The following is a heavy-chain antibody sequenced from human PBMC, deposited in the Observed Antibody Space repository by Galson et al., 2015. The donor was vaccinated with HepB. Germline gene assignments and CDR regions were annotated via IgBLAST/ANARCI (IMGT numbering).Heavy chain of an antibody. J-gene: IGHJ4*02. D-gene: IGHD3-10*01. V-gene: IGHV3-7*03. Sequence: SLRLSCAASGFTFSTSWMSWVRQAPGKGLEWVANIKQDGSEKYYGDSVKGRFTISRDNAESSLYLRMNSLRAEDTAVYYCAREHAFNYGTDYWGQGTLVTVSS. CDR3: AREHAFNYGTDY. CDR1: GFTFSTSW. CDR2: IKQDGSEK.